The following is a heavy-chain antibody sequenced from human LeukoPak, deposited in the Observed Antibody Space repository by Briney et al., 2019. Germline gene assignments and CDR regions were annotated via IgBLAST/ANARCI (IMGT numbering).Heavy chain of an antibody. CDR3: ARDLILELLPHSTRKYGMDV. V-gene: IGHV3-48*02. Sequence: GGSLRLSCAASGFTFNIYSMNWVRQAPGKGLEWVSYISGSSSTIYYADSVKGRFTISRDNAKNSLYLQMNSLRDEDTAVYYCARDLILELLPHSTRKYGMDVWGQGTTVTVSS. J-gene: IGHJ6*02. D-gene: IGHD3-3*01. CDR2: ISGSSSTI. CDR1: GFTFNIYS.